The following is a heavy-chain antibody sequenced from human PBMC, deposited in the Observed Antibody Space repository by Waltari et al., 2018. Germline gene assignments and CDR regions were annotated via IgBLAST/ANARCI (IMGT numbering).Heavy chain of an antibody. D-gene: IGHD6-6*01. Sequence: QLQLQESGPGLVKPSETLSLTCTVSGGSISSSSYYWGWIRQPPGKGLEWIGSIYYSGSTYYNPSLKSRVTISVDTSKNQFSLKLSSVTAADTAVYYCARVSSSRGYFDLWGRGTLVTVSS. J-gene: IGHJ2*01. CDR2: IYYSGST. V-gene: IGHV4-39*07. CDR3: ARVSSSRGYFDL. CDR1: GGSISSSSYY.